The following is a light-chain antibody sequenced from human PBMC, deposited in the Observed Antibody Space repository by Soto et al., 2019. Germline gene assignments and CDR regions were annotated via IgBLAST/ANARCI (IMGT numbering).Light chain of an antibody. V-gene: IGLV2-8*01. J-gene: IGLJ1*01. CDR2: DVT. CDR3: SSYAGSSNV. Sequence: QSALTQPPSASGSPGQSVTISCTGTSSDVGTHGYVSWYQQHAGKAPKLMIYDVTKRPSGVPDRFSGSKSGNTASLTVSGLQAEDEADYYCSSYAGSSNVFGTGTKLTVL. CDR1: SSDVGTHGY.